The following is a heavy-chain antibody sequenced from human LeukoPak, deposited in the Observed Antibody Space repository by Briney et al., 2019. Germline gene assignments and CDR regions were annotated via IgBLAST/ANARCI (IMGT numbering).Heavy chain of an antibody. J-gene: IGHJ4*02. CDR3: ARKIIEPIEGNFEY. CDR2: IHHSGSI. Sequence: SGTLSLTCAVSGGSISSSNWWSWVRQPPGKGLEWIGNIHHSGSISYNPSLKSRATISVDKSKNQFSLKLSAVTAADTAVYYCARKIIEPIEGNFEYWGQGSLVTVSS. D-gene: IGHD2/OR15-2a*01. V-gene: IGHV4-4*02. CDR1: GGSISSSNW.